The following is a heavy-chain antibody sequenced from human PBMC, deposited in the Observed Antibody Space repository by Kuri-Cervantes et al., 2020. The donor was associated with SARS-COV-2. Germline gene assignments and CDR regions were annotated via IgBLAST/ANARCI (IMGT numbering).Heavy chain of an antibody. V-gene: IGHV1-69*13. Sequence: SVKVSCKASGGTFSSYAISWVRQAPGQGLEWMGGIIPIFGTANYAQKFQGRVTITADESTSTAYMELSSLRSEDTAVYYCARAGVAGYSSGWNPYYYYSMDVWGQGTTVTVSS. CDR1: GGTFSSYA. J-gene: IGHJ6*02. D-gene: IGHD6-19*01. CDR2: IIPIFGTA. CDR3: ARAGVAGYSSGWNPYYYYSMDV.